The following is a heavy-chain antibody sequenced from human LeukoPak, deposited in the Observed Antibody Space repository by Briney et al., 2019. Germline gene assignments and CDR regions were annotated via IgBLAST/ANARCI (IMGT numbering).Heavy chain of an antibody. CDR2: IYYSGNT. CDR3: AREQQLVGYYYYMDV. Sequence: SETLSLTCTVSGGSISSYYWSWIRQPPGKGLEWIGYIYYSGNTNYNPSLKSRVTISVDTSKNQFSLKLSSVTAADTAMYYCAREQQLVGYYYYMDVWGKGTTVTVSS. V-gene: IGHV4-59*01. CDR1: GGSISSYY. J-gene: IGHJ6*03. D-gene: IGHD6-13*01.